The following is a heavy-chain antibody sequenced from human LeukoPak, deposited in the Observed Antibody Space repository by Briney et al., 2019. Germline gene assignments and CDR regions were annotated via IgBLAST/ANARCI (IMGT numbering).Heavy chain of an antibody. J-gene: IGHJ4*02. V-gene: IGHV3-23*01. CDR3: AKDPLGSYLGDYFDY. CDR2: ISGSGGGT. Sequence: GGSLRLSCAASGFTFSSYAMSWVRQAPGKGLEWVSAISGSGGGTYYADSVKGRFTISRDNSKNTLYLQMNSLRAEDTAVYYCAKDPLGSYLGDYFDYWGQGTLVTVSS. CDR1: GFTFSSYA. D-gene: IGHD1-26*01.